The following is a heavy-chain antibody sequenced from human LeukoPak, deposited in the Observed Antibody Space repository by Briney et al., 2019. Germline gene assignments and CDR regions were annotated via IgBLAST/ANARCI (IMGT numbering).Heavy chain of an antibody. D-gene: IGHD6-19*01. CDR2: IKQDGSEK. CDR3: TRDFNPAGYSSGWSTCGF. Sequence: GGSLRLSCAASGFTFRSYRMSWVRQAPGKGLEWVANIKQDGSEKYYVDSVKGRFTISRDNTKNSLWLQMNSLRAEDTAVYYCTRDFNPAGYSSGWSTCGFWGQGTLVTVSS. J-gene: IGHJ4*02. CDR1: GFTFRSYR. V-gene: IGHV3-7*05.